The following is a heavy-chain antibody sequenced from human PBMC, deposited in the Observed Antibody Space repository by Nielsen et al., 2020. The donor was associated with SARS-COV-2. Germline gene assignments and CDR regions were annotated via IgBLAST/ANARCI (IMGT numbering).Heavy chain of an antibody. D-gene: IGHD6-13*01. CDR3: ARDSSSSFSRWLSGY. J-gene: IGHJ4*02. CDR1: GYTFTSYG. V-gene: IGHV1-18*01. CDR2: ISAYNGNT. Sequence: ASVKVFCKASGYTFTSYGISWVRQAPGQGLEWMGWISAYNGNTNYAQKLQGRVTMTTDTSTSTAYMELRSLRSDDTAVYYCARDSSSSFSRWLSGYWGQGTLVTVSS.